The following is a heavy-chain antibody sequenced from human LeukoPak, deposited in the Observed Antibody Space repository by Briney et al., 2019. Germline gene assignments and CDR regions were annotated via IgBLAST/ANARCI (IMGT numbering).Heavy chain of an antibody. Sequence: SETLSLTCTVSGGSISSYYWSWIRQPPGKGLEWIGYIYYSGSTYYNPSLKSRVTISVDTSKNQFSLKLSSVTAADTAVYYCARGSRDYYYDSSGYPYYFDYWGQGTLVTVSS. CDR1: GGSISSYY. CDR3: ARGSRDYYYDSSGYPYYFDY. D-gene: IGHD3-22*01. J-gene: IGHJ4*02. V-gene: IGHV4-30-4*01. CDR2: IYYSGST.